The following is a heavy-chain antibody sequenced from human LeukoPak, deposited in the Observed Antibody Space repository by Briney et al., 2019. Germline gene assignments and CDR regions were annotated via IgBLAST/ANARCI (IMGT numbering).Heavy chain of an antibody. J-gene: IGHJ4*02. CDR2: INHGGGT. Sequence: SETLTLTCAVYGGSFSGCYGSWIRQPPGKGLEWIGEINHGGGTNYNPSLKSRVTISLDTSKNQFSLRLSSVTAADTAVYYCARARVGLDYWGQRTLVTVSS. CDR1: GGSFSGCY. V-gene: IGHV4-34*01. CDR3: ARARVGLDY.